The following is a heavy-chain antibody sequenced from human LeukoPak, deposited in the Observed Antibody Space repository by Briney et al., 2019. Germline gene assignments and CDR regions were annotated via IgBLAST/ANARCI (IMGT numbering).Heavy chain of an antibody. CDR3: AKDFGGFGELFPYGMDV. V-gene: IGHV3-9*01. CDR1: GFTFDDYA. D-gene: IGHD3-10*01. J-gene: IGHJ6*02. Sequence: GRSLRLSCAASGFTFDDYAMHWVRQAPGKGLEWVSGISWNSGSIGYADSVKGRFTISRDNAKNSLYLQMSSLRAEDTALYYCAKDFGGFGELFPYGMDVWGQGTTVTVSS. CDR2: ISWNSGSI.